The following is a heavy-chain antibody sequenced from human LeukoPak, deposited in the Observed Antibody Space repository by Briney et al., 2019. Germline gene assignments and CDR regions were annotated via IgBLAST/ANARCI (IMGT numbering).Heavy chain of an antibody. CDR1: GGSISSYY. V-gene: IGHV4-59*01. CDR3: ARTMVRGPYYMDV. Sequence: SETLSLTCTVSGGSISSYYWSWIRQPPGKGLEWIGYIYYSGSTNYNPSLKSRVTISVDTSKNQFSLKLSPVTAADTAVYYCARTMVRGPYYMDVWGKGTTVTISS. J-gene: IGHJ6*03. CDR2: IYYSGST. D-gene: IGHD3-10*01.